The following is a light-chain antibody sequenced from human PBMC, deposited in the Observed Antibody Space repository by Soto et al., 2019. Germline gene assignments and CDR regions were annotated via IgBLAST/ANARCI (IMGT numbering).Light chain of an antibody. CDR1: QDISNF. V-gene: IGKV3-11*01. CDR2: GVS. Sequence: EIVLAQSPATLSLSPGERATLSCRASQDISNFLAWYQQRPGQVPRLLIYGVSKRAPAIPPRFSGSGSGTDFTLSVSGLETEDFATYYCQQRTNSPPWTFGQGTRVELK. J-gene: IGKJ1*01. CDR3: QQRTNSPPWT.